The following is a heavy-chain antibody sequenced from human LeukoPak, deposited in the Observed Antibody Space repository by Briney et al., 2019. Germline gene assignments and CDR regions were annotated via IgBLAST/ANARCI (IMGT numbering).Heavy chain of an antibody. D-gene: IGHD3-3*01. Sequence: PGGSLRLSCAASGFTFDDYAMHWVRHAPGKGLEWVSAISGSGGSTYYADSVKGRFTISRDNSKNTLYLQMNSLRAEDTAVYYCAKDKVSIFGVVHFDYWGQGTLVTVSS. CDR3: AKDKVSIFGVVHFDY. CDR1: GFTFDDYA. CDR2: ISGSGGST. J-gene: IGHJ4*02. V-gene: IGHV3-23*01.